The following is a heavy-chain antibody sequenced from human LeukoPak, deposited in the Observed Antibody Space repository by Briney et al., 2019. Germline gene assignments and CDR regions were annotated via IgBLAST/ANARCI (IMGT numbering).Heavy chain of an antibody. Sequence: GGSLRLSCVASGFTFSSFAKQWVRQTPGKGLEWVATISYDGTYKYYADSVKGRFTISRDNSKNTVSLRMNSLRTEDTAVYYCGSVIDYWGRGTLVTVSS. CDR3: GSVIDY. V-gene: IGHV3-30*04. CDR1: GFTFSSFA. CDR2: ISYDGTYK. J-gene: IGHJ4*02.